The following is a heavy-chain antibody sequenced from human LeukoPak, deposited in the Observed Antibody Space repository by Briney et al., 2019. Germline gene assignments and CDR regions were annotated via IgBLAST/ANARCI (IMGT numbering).Heavy chain of an antibody. Sequence: SETLSLTCTVSGGSISSYYWSWIRQPPGKGLEWIGYIYYSGSTNYNPSLKSRVTISVDTSKNQFSLKLSSVTAADTAVYYCARDPGYCSSTSCYLANWFDPWGQGTLVTVSS. CDR2: IYYSGST. V-gene: IGHV4-59*12. CDR1: GGSISSYY. J-gene: IGHJ5*02. CDR3: ARDPGYCSSTSCYLANWFDP. D-gene: IGHD2-2*01.